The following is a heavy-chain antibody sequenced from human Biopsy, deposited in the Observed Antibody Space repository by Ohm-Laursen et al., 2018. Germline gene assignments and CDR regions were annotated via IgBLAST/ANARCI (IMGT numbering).Heavy chain of an antibody. CDR3: ARMPHFDY. Sequence: ASVKVSCKASGGTFSNYAITWVRQAPGQGLEWMGGIIPFYGTTNYAQKFQDRATITADKSTSTAYMELSSLRFEDTAVYYCARMPHFDYWGQGILVTVSS. V-gene: IGHV1-69*06. J-gene: IGHJ4*02. CDR2: IIPFYGTT. CDR1: GGTFSNYA. D-gene: IGHD2-2*01.